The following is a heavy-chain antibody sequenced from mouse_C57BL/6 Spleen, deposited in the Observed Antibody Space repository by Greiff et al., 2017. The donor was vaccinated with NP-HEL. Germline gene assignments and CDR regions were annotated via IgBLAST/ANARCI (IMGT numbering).Heavy chain of an antibody. CDR1: SYTFTSYW. D-gene: IGHD2-10*01. Sequence: QVQLQQPGAELVKPGASVKLSCKASSYTFTSYWMHWVKQRPGQGLEWIGMIHPNSGSTNYNEKFKSKATLTVDKSSSTAYMQLSSLTSEDSAVYYCGTLPLPRGKAMDDWGQGTSVTVSS. V-gene: IGHV1-64*01. CDR2: IHPNSGST. J-gene: IGHJ4*01. CDR3: GTLPLPRGKAMDD.